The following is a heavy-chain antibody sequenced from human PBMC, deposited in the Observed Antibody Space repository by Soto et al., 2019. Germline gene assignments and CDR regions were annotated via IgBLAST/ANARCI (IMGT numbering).Heavy chain of an antibody. CDR1: GNTFSSYT. D-gene: IGHD2-2*01. CDR3: ARVRPGSAFDP. CDR2: INAANGNT. J-gene: IGHJ5*02. Sequence: SVKVSCKASGNTFSSYTMHWVRQAPGQRLEWMGWINAANGNTKYSQRLQGRVTITRDTSANTAYMELSSLRFEDTAVYYCARVRPGSAFDPWG. V-gene: IGHV1-3*01.